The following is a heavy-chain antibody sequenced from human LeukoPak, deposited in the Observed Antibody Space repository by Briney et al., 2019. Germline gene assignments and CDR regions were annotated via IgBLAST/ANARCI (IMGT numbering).Heavy chain of an antibody. CDR2: ISWNSGHI. J-gene: IGHJ4*02. D-gene: IGHD2-2*02. CDR1: GFTFEHYA. Sequence: PGGSLRLSCAASGFTFEHYAIHWVRQAPGKGLEWVSGISWNSGHIGYADPVKGRFTISRDNAKNSLYLQMNSLRAEDTAVYYCARLVVVVPAAIGLWPSMFFDYWGQGTLVTVSS. CDR3: ARLVVVVPAAIGLWPSMFFDY. V-gene: IGHV3-9*01.